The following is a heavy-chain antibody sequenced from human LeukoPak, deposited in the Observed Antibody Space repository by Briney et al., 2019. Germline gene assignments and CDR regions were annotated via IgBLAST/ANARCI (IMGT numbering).Heavy chain of an antibody. J-gene: IGHJ6*02. CDR2: LGIAGDT. CDR1: GFTVSSYA. D-gene: IGHD3-16*01. CDR3: ARGGGLDV. Sequence: GGSLRLSCAASGFTVSSYAMHWVRQPIGKGLEWVSALGIAGDTFYPGSVKGRFTISRDNAKNSLYLHMSNLRAEDTAVYFCARGGGLDVWGQGATVTVSS. V-gene: IGHV3-13*01.